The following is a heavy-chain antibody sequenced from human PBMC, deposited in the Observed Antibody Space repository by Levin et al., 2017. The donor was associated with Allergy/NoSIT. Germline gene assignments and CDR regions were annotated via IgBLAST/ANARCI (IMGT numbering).Heavy chain of an antibody. D-gene: IGHD3-10*02. J-gene: IGHJ6*02. CDR2: ISERGTT. CDR3: AKINVRGVLIFRGMDV. CDR1: GGSFSGTY. V-gene: IGHV4-34*01. Sequence: SQTLSLPCAVHGGSFSGTYWTWIRQSPGKGLEWIGEISERGTTNYSPSLKTRVTISLDTSEKQFSLKLTSLTAADTAVYYCAKINVRGVLIFRGMDVWGQGTTVTVSS.